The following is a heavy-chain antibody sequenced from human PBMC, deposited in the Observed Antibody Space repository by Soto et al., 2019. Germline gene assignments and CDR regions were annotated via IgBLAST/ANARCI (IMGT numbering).Heavy chain of an antibody. Sequence: PGGSLRLSCAASGFTFSSYGMHWVRQAPGKGLEWVAVIWYDGSNKYYADSVKGRFTISRDNSKNTLYLQMNSLRAEDTAVYYCAREPSSSWGPYYYYYGMDVWGQVTTVTVSS. CDR2: IWYDGSNK. D-gene: IGHD6-13*01. CDR1: GFTFSSYG. CDR3: AREPSSSWGPYYYYYGMDV. J-gene: IGHJ6*02. V-gene: IGHV3-33*01.